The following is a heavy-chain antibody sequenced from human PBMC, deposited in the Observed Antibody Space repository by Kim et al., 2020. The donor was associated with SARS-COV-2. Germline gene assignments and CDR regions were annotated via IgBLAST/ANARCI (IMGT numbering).Heavy chain of an antibody. CDR3: ASRLRAYDYSDF. CDR2: I. Sequence: IYYADSVRGRFTISRHNAKSLVYLHMNSLTADDTAVYFCASRLRAYDYSDFWGQGTRVTVSS. D-gene: IGHD3-22*01. V-gene: IGHV3-11*01. J-gene: IGHJ4*02.